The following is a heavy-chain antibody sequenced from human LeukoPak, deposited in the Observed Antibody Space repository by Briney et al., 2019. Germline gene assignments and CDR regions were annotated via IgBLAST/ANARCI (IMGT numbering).Heavy chain of an antibody. CDR3: ARTRLGFTIDY. D-gene: IGHD2-2*01. CDR2: INHSGST. Sequence: PSETLSLTCAVYGGSFSGYYWSWIRQPPGKGLEWIGEINHSGSTNYNPSLKSRVTISVDTSKNQFSLKLSSVTAADTAVYYCARTRLGFTIDYWGQGTLVTVSS. J-gene: IGHJ4*02. V-gene: IGHV4-34*01. CDR1: GGSFSGYY.